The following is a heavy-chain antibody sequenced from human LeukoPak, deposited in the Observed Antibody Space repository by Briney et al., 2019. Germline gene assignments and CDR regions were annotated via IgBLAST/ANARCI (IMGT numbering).Heavy chain of an antibody. J-gene: IGHJ4*02. V-gene: IGHV3-21*01. D-gene: IGHD5-18*01. CDR2: IGSSSSYI. CDR3: AASTKHTAMVDY. CDR1: GFTFSWYS. Sequence: GGSLRLSCAASGFTFSWYSMNWVRQAPGKGLEWVSSIGSSSSYIYYAESVKGRFTISRDNAKNSLRLQMNSLRAEDTAVYYCAASTKHTAMVDYWGQGTLVTVSS.